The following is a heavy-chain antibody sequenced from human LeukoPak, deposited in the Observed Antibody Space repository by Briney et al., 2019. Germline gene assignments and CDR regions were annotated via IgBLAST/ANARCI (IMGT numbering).Heavy chain of an antibody. CDR2: FDPEDGET. V-gene: IGHV1-24*01. J-gene: IGHJ5*02. CDR1: GYTLTELS. Sequence: ASVKVSCKVSGYTLTELSMHWVRQAPGKGREGVGGFDPEDGETIYAQKFQGRVTMTRDTSISTAYMELSRLRSDDTAMYYCARYRSDYGSGSYSWFDPWGQGTLVTVSS. D-gene: IGHD3-10*01. CDR3: ARYRSDYGSGSYSWFDP.